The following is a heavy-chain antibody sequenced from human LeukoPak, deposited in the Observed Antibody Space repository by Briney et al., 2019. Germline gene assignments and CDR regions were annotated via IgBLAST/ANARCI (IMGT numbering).Heavy chain of an antibody. V-gene: IGHV3-33*01. J-gene: IGHJ4*02. Sequence: GGSLRLSCAASGFTFSSYGMHWVRQAPGKGLEWVAVIWSDGSNNYYADSVKGRFTVSRDNSKNTLYLQMNSLRAEDTAVYYCARADDWLLSPLDYWGQGTLVTVSS. CDR3: ARADDWLLSPLDY. D-gene: IGHD3-9*01. CDR1: GFTFSSYG. CDR2: IWSDGSNN.